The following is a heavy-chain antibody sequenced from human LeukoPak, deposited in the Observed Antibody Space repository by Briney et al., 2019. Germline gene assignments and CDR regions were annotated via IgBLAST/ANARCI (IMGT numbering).Heavy chain of an antibody. J-gene: IGHJ4*02. CDR2: IYYSGST. CDR3: ATYYSDSSAYVHYLDS. V-gene: IGHV4-39*07. CDR1: GGSISSSSYY. D-gene: IGHD3-22*01. Sequence: KPSETLSLTCTVSGGSISSSSYYWGWIRQPPGKGLEWIGSIYYSGSTYYNPSLKSRVTISVDTSKNQFSLKLSSVTAADTAVYYCATYYSDSSAYVHYLDSWGQGTLVTVSS.